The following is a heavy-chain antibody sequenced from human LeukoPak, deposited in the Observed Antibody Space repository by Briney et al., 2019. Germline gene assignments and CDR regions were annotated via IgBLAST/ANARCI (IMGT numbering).Heavy chain of an antibody. CDR2: IYTSGGT. CDR3: ARGGIAVASTAGGVVYFDY. D-gene: IGHD6-19*01. V-gene: IGHV4-4*07. J-gene: IGHJ4*02. Sequence: PSETLSLTCTVSGGSLSSYYWSWIRQPAGKGLEWIGRIYTSGGTNHNPSPKSRVTMSVDTSKNQFSLKLTSVTAADTAVYYCARGGIAVASTAGGVVYFDYWGQGIQVTVSS. CDR1: GGSLSSYY.